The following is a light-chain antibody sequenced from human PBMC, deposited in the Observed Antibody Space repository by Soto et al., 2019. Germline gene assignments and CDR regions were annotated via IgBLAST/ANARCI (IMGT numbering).Light chain of an antibody. CDR1: QSVKRSY. Sequence: EIALTQSPGTLSLSPGERTTLFCRASQSVKRSYFAWYQQKPGQAPRLLIYSTSSRATGIPDRFSGSGSETDLTLTISRLEPEDSAVYYCHQYGTSPWTFGQGTKVEIK. V-gene: IGKV3-20*01. J-gene: IGKJ1*01. CDR2: STS. CDR3: HQYGTSPWT.